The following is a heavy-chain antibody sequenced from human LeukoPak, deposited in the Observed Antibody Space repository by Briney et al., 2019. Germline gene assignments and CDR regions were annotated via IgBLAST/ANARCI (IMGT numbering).Heavy chain of an antibody. J-gene: IGHJ4*02. V-gene: IGHV3-23*01. CDR3: AKGGSSGPPRDYFDY. CDR1: GFTFSSYA. CDR2: ISGGGGST. D-gene: IGHD6-19*01. Sequence: GGSLRLSCAASGFTFSSYAMSWVRQAPGKGLEWVSAISGGGGSTYYADSVKGRFTISRDNSKNTLYLQMNSLRAEDTAVYYCAKGGSSGPPRDYFDYWGQGTLVTVSS.